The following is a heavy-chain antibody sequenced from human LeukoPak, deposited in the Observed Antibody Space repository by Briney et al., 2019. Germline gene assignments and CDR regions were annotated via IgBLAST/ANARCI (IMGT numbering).Heavy chain of an antibody. V-gene: IGHV3-69-1*01. CDR2: ISSSSYI. D-gene: IGHD5-24*01. J-gene: IGHJ4*02. CDR3: AIERPTIPHFDY. Sequence: GGSLRLSCAASGFTFSNAWMSWVRQAPGKGLEWVSSISSSSYIYYADSVKGRFTISRDNAENSLYLQMNSLRAEDTAVYYCAIERPTIPHFDYWGQGTLVTVSS. CDR1: GFTFSNAW.